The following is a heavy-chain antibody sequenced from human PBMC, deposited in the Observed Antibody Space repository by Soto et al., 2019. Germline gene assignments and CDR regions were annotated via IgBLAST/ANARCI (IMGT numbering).Heavy chain of an antibody. Sequence: GESLKISCRGSTYTFTNYWIGWVRQMPGKGPEWMGPIYPPDSDTKYSPSFQGQVTISADKSISTAYLRWSSLKASDTAIYYCASLPYHNSYSGFDSWGQGTPVTVSS. J-gene: IGHJ4*02. CDR2: IYPPDSDT. D-gene: IGHD1-26*01. V-gene: IGHV5-51*01. CDR1: TYTFTNYW. CDR3: ASLPYHNSYSGFDS.